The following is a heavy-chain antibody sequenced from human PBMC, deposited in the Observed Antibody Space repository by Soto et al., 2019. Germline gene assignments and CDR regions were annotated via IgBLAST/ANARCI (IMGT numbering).Heavy chain of an antibody. V-gene: IGHV3-11*01. Sequence: GGSLRLSYAASGFTFSDYYMSWIRQAPGEGLEWVSYISSSGSTIYYADSVKGRFTISRDNAKNSLYLQMNSLRAEDTAGYYCATGITGTQDYYYGMYVWGQGTTVTVSS. D-gene: IGHD1-20*01. J-gene: IGHJ6*02. CDR2: ISSSGSTI. CDR1: GFTFSDYY. CDR3: ATGITGTQDYYYGMYV.